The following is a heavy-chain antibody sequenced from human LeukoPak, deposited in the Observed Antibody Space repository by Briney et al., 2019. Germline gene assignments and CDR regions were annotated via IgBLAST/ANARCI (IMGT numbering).Heavy chain of an antibody. J-gene: IGHJ4*02. Sequence: ASVKVSCKVSGYTFTGYYLHWVRQAPGQGLEWMGRINPSGGGTNYAQKFQGRVTMTRDTSINTAYMDLSSLRSDDTAVYYCARGPSGSDYWGQGTLVTVSS. CDR1: GYTFTGYY. CDR2: INPSGGGT. CDR3: ARGPSGSDY. D-gene: IGHD3-10*01. V-gene: IGHV1-2*06.